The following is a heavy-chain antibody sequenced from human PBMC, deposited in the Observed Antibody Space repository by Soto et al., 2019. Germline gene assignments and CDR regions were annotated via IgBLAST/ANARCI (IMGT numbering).Heavy chain of an antibody. CDR3: TRPFIAVAGPMEIYYYYYGMDV. CDR2: IRSKANSYAT. D-gene: IGHD6-19*01. J-gene: IGHJ6*02. V-gene: IGHV3-73*01. CDR1: GFTFSGSA. Sequence: GGSLRLSCAASGFTFSGSAMHWVRQASGKGLEWVGRIRSKANSYATAYAASVKGRFTISRDDSKNTAYLQMNSLKTEDTAVYYCTRPFIAVAGPMEIYYYYYGMDVWGQGTTVTVSS.